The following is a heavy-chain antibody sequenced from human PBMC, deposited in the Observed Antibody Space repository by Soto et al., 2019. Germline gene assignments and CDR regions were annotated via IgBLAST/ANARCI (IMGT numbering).Heavy chain of an antibody. J-gene: IGHJ6*02. CDR1: GGSIISYY. D-gene: IGHD6-19*01. V-gene: IGHV4-59*01. Sequence: SQTLGLTWTVSGGSIISYYGSWIRQPPGKGLELIGYIYYSGSTNYNPSLKSRVTISVDTSKNQFSLKLSSVTAADTAVYYCARDLGKAVAGTSRYYYAVMDVWGQGTTDPV. CDR2: IYYSGST. CDR3: ARDLGKAVAGTSRYYYAVMDV.